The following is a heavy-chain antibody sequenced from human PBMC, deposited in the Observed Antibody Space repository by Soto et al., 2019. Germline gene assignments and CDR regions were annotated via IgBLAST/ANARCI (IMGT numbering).Heavy chain of an antibody. D-gene: IGHD5-18*01. CDR1: GYTFTGYE. CDR3: ARAGSFGNSPIDY. V-gene: IGHV1-2*04. CDR2: INPNSGGT. J-gene: IGHJ4*02. Sequence: GVSVKVSCKASGYTFTGYEMHWVRQAPGQGLEWMGWINPNSGGTNYAQKFQGWVTMTRDTSISTAYMELSRLRSDDTAVYYCARAGSFGNSPIDYWGQGTLVTVSS.